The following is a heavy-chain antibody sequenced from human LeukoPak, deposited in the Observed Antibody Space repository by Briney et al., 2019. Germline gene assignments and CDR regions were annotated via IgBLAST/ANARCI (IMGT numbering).Heavy chain of an antibody. CDR1: GFTFSDYY. CDR3: ARELGTADRDY. J-gene: IGHJ4*02. V-gene: IGHV3-11*01. CDR2: ISSSGDIT. D-gene: IGHD2-21*02. Sequence: GGSLRLSCAASGFTFSDYYMTWIRQAPGKGLEWLSYISSSGDITHYADSVKGRFTISRDNAKGSLYLQIKSLRAEDTAMYYCARELGTADRDYWGQGSLVTVSS.